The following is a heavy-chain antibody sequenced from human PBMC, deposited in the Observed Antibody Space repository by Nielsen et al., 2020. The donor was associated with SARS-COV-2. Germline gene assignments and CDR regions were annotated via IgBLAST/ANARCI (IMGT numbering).Heavy chain of an antibody. V-gene: IGHV4-34*01. CDR1: GGSFSGYY. J-gene: IGHJ4*02. D-gene: IGHD4-17*01. CDR3: ATRTTVTTGCNY. Sequence: SETLSLTCAVYGGSFSGYYWSWIRQPPGKGLEWIGEINHSGSTNYNPSLKSRVTISVDTSKNQFSLRLSSVTAADTAVYYCATRTTVTTGCNYWGQGTLVTVSS. CDR2: INHSGST.